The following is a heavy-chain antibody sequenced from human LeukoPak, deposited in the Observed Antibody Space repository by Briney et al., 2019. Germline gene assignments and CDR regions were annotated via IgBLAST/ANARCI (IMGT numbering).Heavy chain of an antibody. CDR2: IYYSGST. V-gene: IGHV4-39*01. Sequence: SETLSLTCTVSGGSISSSSYYWGWIRQPPGKGLEWIGSIYYSGSTYYNPSLKSRVTISVDTSKNQFSLKLSSVTAADTAVYYCARQKNGGFDIWGQGTMVTVSS. CDR3: ARQKNGGFDI. CDR1: GGSISSSSYY. J-gene: IGHJ3*02. D-gene: IGHD3-16*01.